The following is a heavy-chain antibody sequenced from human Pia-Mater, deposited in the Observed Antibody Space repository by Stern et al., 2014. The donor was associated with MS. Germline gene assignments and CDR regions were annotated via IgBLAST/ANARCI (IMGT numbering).Heavy chain of an antibody. D-gene: IGHD3-10*01. J-gene: IGHJ4*02. Sequence: VQLVESGAEVTKPGASVKVSCKVSGYTLTELSMHWVRQAPGKVLEWIGGFDPEGGDTIYAQKFQGRVTMTEDTSTDTAYMELSSMRSEDTAVYYCATDLRVRGVIIRDYWGQGTLVTVSS. CDR2: FDPEGGDT. CDR3: ATDLRVRGVIIRDY. CDR1: GYTLTELS. V-gene: IGHV1-24*01.